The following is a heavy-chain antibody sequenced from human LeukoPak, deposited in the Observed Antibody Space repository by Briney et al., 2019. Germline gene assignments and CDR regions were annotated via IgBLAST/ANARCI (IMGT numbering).Heavy chain of an antibody. CDR1: GFTFSDYY. D-gene: IGHD6-6*01. Sequence: GGSLRLSCAASGFTFSDYYMSWIRQAPGKGLEWVSSISSSSSYIYYADSVKGRFTISRDNAKNSLYLQMNSLRAEDTAVYYCARDLVEYSSSSPFDYWGQGTLVTVSS. J-gene: IGHJ4*02. CDR2: ISSSSSYI. V-gene: IGHV3-11*06. CDR3: ARDLVEYSSSSPFDY.